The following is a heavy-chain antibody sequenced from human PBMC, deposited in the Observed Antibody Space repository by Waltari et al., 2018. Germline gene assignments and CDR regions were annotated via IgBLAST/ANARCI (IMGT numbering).Heavy chain of an antibody. Sequence: QVQLVQSGAEVKKPGASVKVSCKASGNTFTSHAIHWVRQAPGQRLEWMGWINTDNGNTKYSQKFQGRVTITRDTSASTAYMELSSLRSDDTAIYYCARGDLFFYWGQGTLVTVSS. CDR3: ARGDLFFY. J-gene: IGHJ4*02. V-gene: IGHV1-3*04. CDR2: INTDNGNT. CDR1: GNTFTSHA.